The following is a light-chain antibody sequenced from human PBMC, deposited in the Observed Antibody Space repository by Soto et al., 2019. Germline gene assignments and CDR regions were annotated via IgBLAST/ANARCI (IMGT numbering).Light chain of an antibody. V-gene: IGKV3-20*01. CDR3: QQYDSSLWT. CDR2: AAS. CDR1: QTITSNY. Sequence: EIVLTHSPGTLSLSPGERATLSCMASQTITSNYLAWYQQKPGQAPRLLIYAASNRATGIPDRFSGSGSGTEFTLTISGLEPEDFAVYYCQQYDSSLWTFGQGTKV. J-gene: IGKJ1*01.